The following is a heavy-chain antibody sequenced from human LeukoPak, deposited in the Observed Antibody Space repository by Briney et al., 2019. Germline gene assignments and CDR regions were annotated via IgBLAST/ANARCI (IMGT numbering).Heavy chain of an antibody. V-gene: IGHV3-9*01. Sequence: GRSLRLSCAASGFTFDDYAMHWVRQVPGKGLEWVSGISWNSGSIGYADSVKGRFTISRDNAKNSLYLHMNSLSAEDTALYYCAKGKKVTVAGLFDCWGQGTLVTVSS. CDR3: AKGKKVTVAGLFDC. CDR2: ISWNSGSI. CDR1: GFTFDDYA. D-gene: IGHD6-19*01. J-gene: IGHJ4*02.